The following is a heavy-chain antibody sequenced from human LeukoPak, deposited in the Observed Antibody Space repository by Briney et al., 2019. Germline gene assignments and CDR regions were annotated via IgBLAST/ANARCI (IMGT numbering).Heavy chain of an antibody. CDR2: IKQDGSSK. CDR1: GFTFSRYW. D-gene: IGHD4-17*01. Sequence: GGSLRLSCAVSGFTFSRYWMSWVRQAPGKGLEWVANIKQDGSSKNYLDSVKGRFAISRDNAQNSLYLQMNSLRAEDTAIYYCARVDYGDEGWGYWGQGTLVTVSS. J-gene: IGHJ4*02. V-gene: IGHV3-7*01. CDR3: ARVDYGDEGWGY.